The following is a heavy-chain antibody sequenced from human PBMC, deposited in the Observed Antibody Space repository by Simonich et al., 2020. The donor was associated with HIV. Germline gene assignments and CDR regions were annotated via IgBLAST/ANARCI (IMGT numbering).Heavy chain of an antibody. V-gene: IGHV1-2*02. D-gene: IGHD1-1*01. CDR1: GYTFTDNP. Sequence: QVQLVQSGAEVKNPGASVKVSCKASGYTFTDNPLHWERQAPGQGLEWMGWINPNSGVTDYAKNFKGRVAMTRDTSMSTAYMELSRPTSDDTAVYFCAREGAMLDEAFDVWGQGTMVTVSS. CDR2: INPNSGVT. CDR3: AREGAMLDEAFDV. J-gene: IGHJ3*01.